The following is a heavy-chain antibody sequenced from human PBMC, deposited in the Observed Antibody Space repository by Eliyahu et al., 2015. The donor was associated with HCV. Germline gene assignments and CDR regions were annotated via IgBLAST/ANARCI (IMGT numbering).Heavy chain of an antibody. J-gene: IGHJ4*02. Sequence: EVQLVESGGGLVKPGGSLXXSCAASGFTFXSXXMNWVRQAPGKGLEWVSSISSSSSYIYYADSVKGRFTISRDNAKNSLYLQMNSLRSEDTAVYYCARDLTYSGYDYGVYFDYWGQGTLVTVSS. CDR1: GFTFXSXX. D-gene: IGHD5-12*01. CDR3: ARDLTYSGYDYGVYFDY. V-gene: IGHV3-21*01. CDR2: ISSSSSYI.